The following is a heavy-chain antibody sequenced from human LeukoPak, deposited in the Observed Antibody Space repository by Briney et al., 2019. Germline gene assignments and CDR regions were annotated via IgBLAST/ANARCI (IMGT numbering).Heavy chain of an antibody. CDR2: INPNSGGT. J-gene: IGHJ4*02. CDR3: ASGRAYGGDGAAFDY. D-gene: IGHD4-23*01. V-gene: IGHV1-2*02. Sequence: GSVKVSCKASGYTFTGYYMHWVRQAPGQELEWMGWINPNSGGTNYAQKFQGRVTMTRDTSISTAYMELSRLISDDTAAYYCASGRAYGGDGAAFDYWGQGTLVTVSS. CDR1: GYTFTGYY.